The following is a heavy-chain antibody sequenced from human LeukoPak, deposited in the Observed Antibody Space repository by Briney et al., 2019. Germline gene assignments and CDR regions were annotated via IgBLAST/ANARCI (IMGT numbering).Heavy chain of an antibody. CDR1: GYSFTSYW. V-gene: IGHV5-51*01. CDR3: ARIERRSGYSDPDFDY. J-gene: IGHJ4*02. CDR2: IYPGDSDT. Sequence: GESLKISCKGSGYSFTSYWIGWVRQMPGKGLEWMGIIYPGDSDTRYSPSFQGQVTISADKSISTAYLQWSSLKASDTAMYYCARIERRSGYSDPDFDYWGQGTLVTVSS. D-gene: IGHD5-12*01.